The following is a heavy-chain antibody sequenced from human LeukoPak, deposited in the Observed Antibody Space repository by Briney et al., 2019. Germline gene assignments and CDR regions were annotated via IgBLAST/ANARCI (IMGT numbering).Heavy chain of an antibody. CDR1: GFTFRSYA. CDR2: ISYDGSNK. V-gene: IGHV3-30*04. D-gene: IGHD3-16*02. Sequence: GGSLRLSCAASGFTFRSYAMHWVRQAPGKGLEWVAVISYDGSNKYYADSVKGRFTISRDDSKNTLYLQMNSLRAEDTAVYYCARERLRLGELSSAGFDYWGQGTLVTVSS. J-gene: IGHJ4*02. CDR3: ARERLRLGELSSAGFDY.